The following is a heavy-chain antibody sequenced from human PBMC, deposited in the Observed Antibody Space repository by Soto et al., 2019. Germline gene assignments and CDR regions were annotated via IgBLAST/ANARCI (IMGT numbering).Heavy chain of an antibody. D-gene: IGHD6-25*01. CDR2: VYYSGST. V-gene: IGHV4-61*01. Sequence: QVQLQESGPGLVKPSETLSLTCTVSGGSVNSGSYYWSWIRQPPGKGLEWIGYVYYSGSTKYNPSLTNPVTISIDTSNNQFSLKLGSVSAADTAVYYCVRDYWGSGLWFDSWGQGALVTVPA. J-gene: IGHJ5*01. CDR3: VRDYWGSGLWFDS. CDR1: GGSVNSGSYY.